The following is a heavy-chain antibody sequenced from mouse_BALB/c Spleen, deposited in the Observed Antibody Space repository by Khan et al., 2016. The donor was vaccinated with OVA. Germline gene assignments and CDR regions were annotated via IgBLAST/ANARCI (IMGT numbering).Heavy chain of an antibody. V-gene: IGHV3-2*02. CDR1: GYSITTDYA. CDR3: ARVYGGDFDY. Sequence: EVQPVESGPGLVKPSQSLSLTCTVTGYSITTDYAWNWIRQFPGNKLEWMGFISYRGNTKYNPSLKSRISITRDTSKNQFFLQLKSVTTEDTARYYCARVYGGDFDYWGQGTTLTVAS. D-gene: IGHD1-1*01. J-gene: IGHJ2*01. CDR2: ISYRGNT.